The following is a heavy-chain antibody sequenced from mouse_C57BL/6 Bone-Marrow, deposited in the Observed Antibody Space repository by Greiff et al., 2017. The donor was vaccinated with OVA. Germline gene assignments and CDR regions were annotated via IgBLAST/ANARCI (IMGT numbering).Heavy chain of an antibody. CDR1: GFSLSTFGMG. J-gene: IGHJ2*01. V-gene: IGHV8-8*01. CDR3: ARTLDGYYRYSFDY. CDR2: IWWDDDK. D-gene: IGHD2-3*01. Sequence: QVTLKESGPGILQPSQTLSLTCSFSGFSLSTFGMGVGWIRQPSGKGLEWLAHIWWDDDKYYNPALKSRLTISKDTSKNQVFLKITNVDTADTATYCCARTLDGYYRYSFDYWGQGTTLTVSS.